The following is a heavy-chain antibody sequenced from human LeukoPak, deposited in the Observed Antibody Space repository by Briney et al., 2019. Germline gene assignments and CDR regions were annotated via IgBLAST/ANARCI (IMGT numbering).Heavy chain of an antibody. CDR3: TTVEYSSLFDY. J-gene: IGHJ4*02. D-gene: IGHD6-6*01. CDR1: GFTFSDAS. Sequence: GGSLRLSCAASGFTFSDASMSWVRQAPGKGLEWVGRIKSKTDDETTDYAAPVKGRFTISRDDSKNTLYLQMNSLKTEDTAVYYCTTVEYSSLFDYWGQGTLVTVSS. V-gene: IGHV3-15*01. CDR2: IKSKTDDETT.